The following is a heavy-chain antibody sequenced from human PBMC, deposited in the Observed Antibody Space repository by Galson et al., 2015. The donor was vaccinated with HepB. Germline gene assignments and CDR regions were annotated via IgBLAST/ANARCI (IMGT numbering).Heavy chain of an antibody. D-gene: IGHD5-24*01. CDR1: GYTFTSYY. CDR3: ARGGRDGYIQYFDY. V-gene: IGHV1-46*01. CDR2: INPSGGRT. J-gene: IGHJ4*02. Sequence: SVKVSCKASGYTFTSYYMHWVRQAPGQGLDWMGLINPSGGRTNLPQNFQGRVTMTSDMSSSTVYVELSGLKSEDTAVYYCARGGRDGYIQYFDYWGQGTLVIVSS.